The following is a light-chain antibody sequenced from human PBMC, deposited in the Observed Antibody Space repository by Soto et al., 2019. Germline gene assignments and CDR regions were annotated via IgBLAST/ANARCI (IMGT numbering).Light chain of an antibody. Sequence: QSALTQPPSASGSPRQSVTISCTGTSSDVGGYDYVSWFQHHPGKAPKLMISEVSKRPSGVPDRFSGSKSGNTASLTVSGLQAEDEADYFCGSYASGNSFVFGTGTKVTVL. V-gene: IGLV2-8*01. CDR2: EVS. CDR3: GSYASGNSFV. CDR1: SSDVGGYDY. J-gene: IGLJ1*01.